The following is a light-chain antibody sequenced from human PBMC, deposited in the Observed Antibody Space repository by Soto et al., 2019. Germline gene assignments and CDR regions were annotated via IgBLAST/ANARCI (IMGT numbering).Light chain of an antibody. CDR2: GAS. CDR3: QQYNDWPYT. Sequence: ETVMTQSPATLSVSPGDRATLSCRASQSVSNNLAWYQQKPGQAPRLLIYGASTRATGIPARFSDSGSGTEFTLTISSLQSEDFAVYYCQQYNDWPYTFGQGTKLEIK. J-gene: IGKJ2*01. CDR1: QSVSNN. V-gene: IGKV3-15*01.